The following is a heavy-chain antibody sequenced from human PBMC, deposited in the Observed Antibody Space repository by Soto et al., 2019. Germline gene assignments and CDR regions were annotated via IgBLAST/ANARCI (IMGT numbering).Heavy chain of an antibody. J-gene: IGHJ4*02. V-gene: IGHV1-69*04. Sequence: QVQLVQSGAEVKRPGSSVKVSCKASGDTFNFYSINWVRQAPGLGLEWMGRVNPILSMSNYAQRFQGRVTMTADKSTSPVYMELSGLRAEDTAIYSSATSYGAGYRAFDFWGQGAMVTVSS. CDR2: VNPILSMS. D-gene: IGHD3-16*01. CDR1: GDTFNFYS. CDR3: ATSYGAGYRAFDF.